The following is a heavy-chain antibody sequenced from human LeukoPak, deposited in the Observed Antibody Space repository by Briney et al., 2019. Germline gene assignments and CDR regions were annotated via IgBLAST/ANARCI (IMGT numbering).Heavy chain of an antibody. CDR2: IIPIFGTA. D-gene: IGHD1-26*01. J-gene: IGHJ6*03. Sequence: GASVKVSCKASGGTFSSYAISWVRQAPGQGLEWMGGIIPIFGTANYAQKFQGRVTITADESTNTAYMEMSSLKSEDTAIYYCARGKPASGSFYKDQYHYMDVWGKGTAVTISS. V-gene: IGHV1-69*13. CDR1: GGTFSSYA. CDR3: ARGKPASGSFYKDQYHYMDV.